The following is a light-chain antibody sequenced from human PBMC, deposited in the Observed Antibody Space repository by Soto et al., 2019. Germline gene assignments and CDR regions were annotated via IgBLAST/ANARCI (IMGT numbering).Light chain of an antibody. J-gene: IGLJ2*01. V-gene: IGLV2-14*01. Sequence: LTQPASVSGSPGQSITISCTGTGSDVGGYNYVSWYQQHPGKAPKVMIYDVSNRPSGVSNRFSGSKSGNTASLTISGLQAEDEADYYCSSYTSASTPLVFGGGTKVTVL. CDR1: GSDVGGYNY. CDR2: DVS. CDR3: SSYTSASTPLV.